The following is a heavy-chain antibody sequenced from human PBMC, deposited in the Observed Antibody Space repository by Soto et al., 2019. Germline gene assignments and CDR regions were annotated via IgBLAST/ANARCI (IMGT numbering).Heavy chain of an antibody. CDR2: IYHSGST. CDR3: ARSLRDDRSGYGFAY. V-gene: IGHV4-30-2*01. CDR1: GGSISSGGYS. D-gene: IGHD3-22*01. J-gene: IGHJ4*02. Sequence: QLQLQESGSGLVKPSQTLSLTCAVSGGSISSGGYSWSWIRQPPGKGLEWIGYIYHSGSTYYNPSLKSRVTISVARSKTQFSLKLSSVPAGDRAGYSCARSLRDDRSGYGFAYWGQGTLVTVSS.